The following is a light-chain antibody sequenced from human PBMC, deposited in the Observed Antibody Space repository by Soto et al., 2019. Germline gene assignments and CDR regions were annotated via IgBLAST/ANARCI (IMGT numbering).Light chain of an antibody. CDR2: GAS. J-gene: IGKJ2*01. CDR1: QTVSSN. CDR3: QQYHNWPPQYT. V-gene: IGKV3-15*01. Sequence: EIVMTQSPATLSVSPGERATLSCRASQTVSSNLAWYQQKPGQAPRLLIHGASTRATGVPARFSGRGSGTEFTLAISSLQSEDFAVYYCQQYHNWPPQYTFGQGTKLQIK.